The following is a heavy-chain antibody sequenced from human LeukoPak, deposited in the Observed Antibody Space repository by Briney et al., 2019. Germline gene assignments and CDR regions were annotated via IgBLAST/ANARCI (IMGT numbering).Heavy chain of an antibody. V-gene: IGHV1-69*05. CDR3: ARDYARRGSWEYYFDY. CDR1: GGTFISYA. D-gene: IGHD1-26*01. CDR2: IIPIFGTA. Sequence: SVKVSCKASGGTFISYAISWVRQAPGQGLEWMGRIIPIFGTANYAQKFQGRVTITTDESTSTAYMELSSLRSEDTAVYYCARDYARRGSWEYYFDYWGQETLVTVSS. J-gene: IGHJ4*02.